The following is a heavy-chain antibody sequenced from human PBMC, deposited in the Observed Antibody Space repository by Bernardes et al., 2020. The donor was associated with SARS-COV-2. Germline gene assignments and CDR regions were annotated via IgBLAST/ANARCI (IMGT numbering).Heavy chain of an antibody. CDR1: GGSIGSSNW. V-gene: IGHV4-4*02. Sequence: SETLSLTSALSGGSIGSSNWWSWVRQPPGKGREWIGAIYHTGRTNYNPSLKSRVTISVDKSKNQFSLKLSSVTAADTAVYYCARRYCSSPSCPNWFDPWGQGTLVTVSS. CDR2: IYHTGRT. J-gene: IGHJ5*02. D-gene: IGHD2-2*01. CDR3: ARRYCSSPSCPNWFDP.